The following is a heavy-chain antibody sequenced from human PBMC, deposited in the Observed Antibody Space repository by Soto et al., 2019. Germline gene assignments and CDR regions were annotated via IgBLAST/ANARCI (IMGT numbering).Heavy chain of an antibody. CDR2: IYYSGTT. J-gene: IGHJ5*02. D-gene: IGHD2-15*01. Sequence: SETLSLTCTVSGGSIRGHYWNWIRQPPGKGLEWIGYIYYSGTTNYNPSLKSRVTISVGTSKNQFSLKLSSVTAADTAVYYCARDRSPAPANWPDPWGQGTLVTVSS. CDR1: GGSIRGHY. CDR3: ARDRSPAPANWPDP. V-gene: IGHV4-59*11.